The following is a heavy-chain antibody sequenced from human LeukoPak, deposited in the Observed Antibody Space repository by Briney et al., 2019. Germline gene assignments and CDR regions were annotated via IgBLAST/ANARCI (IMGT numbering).Heavy chain of an antibody. CDR3: ARNSRGGNSGDWFDP. CDR2: ISGSGDST. D-gene: IGHD4-23*01. V-gene: IGHV3-23*01. Sequence: GGPLRLSCAASGFMFSSYAMTWVRQAPGKGLEWVSAISGSGDSTYYADSVKGRFTISRDNSKNTLYLQMNSLRAEDTAVYYCARNSRGGNSGDWFDPWGQGTLVTVSS. CDR1: GFMFSSYA. J-gene: IGHJ5*02.